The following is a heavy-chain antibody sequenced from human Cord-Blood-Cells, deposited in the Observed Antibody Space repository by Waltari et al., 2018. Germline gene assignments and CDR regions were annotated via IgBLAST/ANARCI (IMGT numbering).Heavy chain of an antibody. V-gene: IGHV4-30-4*01. CDR2: IYYSGST. Sequence: QVQLRESGPGLVKPSQTLSLTCTVSGGSISSGDYYWSWTRQPPGKGQEWIGYIYYSGSTYYNPPRKGRVTISVDTSKNQFSLKLSSVTAADTAVYYCARAPLGGSWYPFDYWGQGTLVTVSS. CDR3: ARAPLGGSWYPFDY. J-gene: IGHJ4*02. CDR1: GGSISSGDYY. D-gene: IGHD2-15*01.